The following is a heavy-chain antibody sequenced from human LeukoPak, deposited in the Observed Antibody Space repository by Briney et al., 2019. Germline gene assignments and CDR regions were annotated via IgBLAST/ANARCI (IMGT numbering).Heavy chain of an antibody. V-gene: IGHV4-59*12. CDR3: ARNAAGFEGGFDP. J-gene: IGHJ5*02. CDR1: GGSFSGYY. CDR2: IYYSGSV. Sequence: SETLSLTCAVYGGSFSGYYWSWIRQPPGKGLEWIGYIYYSGSVYYNPSLKSRVTMSVDTSKNQFSMKMSSVTAVDTAVYYCARNAAGFEGGFDPWGQGTLVTVSS. D-gene: IGHD1-26*01.